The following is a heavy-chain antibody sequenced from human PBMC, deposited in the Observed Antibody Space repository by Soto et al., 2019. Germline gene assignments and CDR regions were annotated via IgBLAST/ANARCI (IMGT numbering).Heavy chain of an antibody. Sequence: GGSLRLSCAASGFTFSSYWMHWVRQAPGKGLVWVLRINSDGSSTSYADSVKGRFTISRDNAKITLYLQMNSLRAEDTAVYYCARDRVRYYYDSNYFDYWGQGTLVTVSS. V-gene: IGHV3-74*01. CDR3: ARDRVRYYYDSNYFDY. J-gene: IGHJ4*02. D-gene: IGHD3-22*01. CDR2: INSDGSST. CDR1: GFTFSSYW.